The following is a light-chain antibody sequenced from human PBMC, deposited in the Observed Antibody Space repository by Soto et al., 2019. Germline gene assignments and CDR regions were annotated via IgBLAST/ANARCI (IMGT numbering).Light chain of an antibody. Sequence: QTVLTQSPSASASLGASVRLTCTLSSGHSSYAIAWHQQQPERGPRYLMSLNNDGSHSKGDGVPDRFSGSSSGAERYLTISSLQSEDEADYYCQTWGTGIRVFGGGTQLTVL. CDR2: LNNDGSH. V-gene: IGLV4-69*01. CDR1: SGHSSYA. CDR3: QTWGTGIRV. J-gene: IGLJ3*02.